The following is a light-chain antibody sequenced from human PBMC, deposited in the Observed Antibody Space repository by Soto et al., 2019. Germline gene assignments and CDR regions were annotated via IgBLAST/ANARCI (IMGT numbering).Light chain of an antibody. CDR1: QTVNSDY. V-gene: IGKV3-20*01. J-gene: IGKJ1*01. Sequence: PGETATLSCRASQTVNSDYFAWFQQRPGQAPRLLIFATSRRATDIPDRFSGSGSGTDFTLAIRRLEPEDFAVYYCHQFGYSPRTFGQGTKVDIK. CDR2: ATS. CDR3: HQFGYSPRT.